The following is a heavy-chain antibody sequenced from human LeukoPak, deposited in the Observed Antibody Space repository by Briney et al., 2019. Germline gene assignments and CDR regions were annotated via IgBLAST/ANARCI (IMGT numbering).Heavy chain of an antibody. CDR2: IKQDGSEK. V-gene: IGHV3-7*01. D-gene: IGHD3-10*01. CDR3: ARGPPGSGWKNAFDI. CDR1: GFTFTTFW. J-gene: IGHJ3*02. Sequence: GGSLRLSCATSGFTFTTFWMHWVRQAPGKGLEWVANIKQDGSEKYYVDSVKGRFTISRDNAKNSLYLQMNSLRAEDTAVYYCARGPPGSGWKNAFDIWGQGTMVTVSS.